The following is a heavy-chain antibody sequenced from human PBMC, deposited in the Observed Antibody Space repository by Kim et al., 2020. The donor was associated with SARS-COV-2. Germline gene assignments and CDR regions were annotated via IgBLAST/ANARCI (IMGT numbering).Heavy chain of an antibody. J-gene: IGHJ4*02. V-gene: IGHV4-4*07. Sequence: NSTPSLKGRVTMSLDTSKNQFSLNLNSVTAADTAVYYCARALGGYYFDYWGQGTLVTVSS. D-gene: IGHD3-16*01. CDR3: ARALGGYYFDY.